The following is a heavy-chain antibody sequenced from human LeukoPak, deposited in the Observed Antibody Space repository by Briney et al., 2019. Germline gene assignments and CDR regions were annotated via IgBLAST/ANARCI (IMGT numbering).Heavy chain of an antibody. CDR2: ISWNSGSI. J-gene: IGHJ3*02. D-gene: IGHD6-6*01. CDR3: AKYLGKRYSSSFGDCDI. CDR1: GFTFDDYA. V-gene: IGHV3-9*03. Sequence: SGGSLRLSCAASGFTFDDYAMHWVRQAPGKGLEWVSGISWNSGSIGYADSVKGRFTISRDNAKNSLYLQMNSLRAEDMALYYCAKYLGKRYSSSFGDCDIWGQGTMVTVSS.